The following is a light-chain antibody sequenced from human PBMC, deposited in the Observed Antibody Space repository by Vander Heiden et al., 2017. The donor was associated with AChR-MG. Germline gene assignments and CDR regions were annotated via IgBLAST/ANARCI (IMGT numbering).Light chain of an antibody. V-gene: IGKV1-5*01. CDR2: DAS. CDR1: QSISSW. CDR3: QQYNDYPYT. Sequence: DIQMTQSPSNLSASVGDRVTITCRASQSISSWLAWYQQKPGKAPKLLIYDASNFESGVPSRFSGSGSGTEFTLTITSLQPDDFATYYCQQYNDYPYTFGQGTKLEIK. J-gene: IGKJ2*01.